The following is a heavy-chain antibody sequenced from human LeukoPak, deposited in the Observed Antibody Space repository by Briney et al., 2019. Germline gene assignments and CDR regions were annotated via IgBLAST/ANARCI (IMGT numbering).Heavy chain of an antibody. CDR1: GFTFSSYE. J-gene: IGHJ4*02. V-gene: IGHV3-48*03. CDR2: ISSSGSTI. CDR3: ARTSMITFGGVIVIPFDY. D-gene: IGHD3-16*02. Sequence: GGSLRLSCAASGFTFSSYEMNWVRQAPGKGLEWVSYISSSGSTIYYADSVKGRFTVSRDNAKNSLYLQMNSLRAEDTAVYYCARTSMITFGGVIVIPFDYWGQGTLVTVSS.